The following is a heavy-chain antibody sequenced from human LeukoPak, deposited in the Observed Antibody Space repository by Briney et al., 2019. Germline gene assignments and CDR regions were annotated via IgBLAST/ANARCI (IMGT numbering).Heavy chain of an antibody. CDR3: ASSSSHLGSDY. CDR1: GGSFSGYY. J-gene: IGHJ4*02. V-gene: IGHV4-34*01. Sequence: SETLSLTCAVYGGSFSGYYWSWIRQPPGKGLEWIGEINHSGSTNYNPSLKSRVTISVDTSKNQFSLKLSSVTAADTAVYYCASSSSHLGSDYWGQGTLVTVSS. D-gene: IGHD6-6*01. CDR2: INHSGST.